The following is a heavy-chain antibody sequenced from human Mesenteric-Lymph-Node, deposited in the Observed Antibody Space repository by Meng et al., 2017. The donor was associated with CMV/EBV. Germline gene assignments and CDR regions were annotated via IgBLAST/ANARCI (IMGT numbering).Heavy chain of an antibody. CDR3: AREGWNDYGKDV. J-gene: IGHJ6*02. D-gene: IGHD1-1*01. Sequence: GESLKISCAASGFTVSSNYMSWVRQAPGKGLEWVSVIYSGGSTYYADSVKGRFTISRDNSKNTLYLQMNSLRAEDTAVYYCAREGWNDYGKDVWGQGTTVTVSS. CDR2: IYSGGST. CDR1: GFTVSSNY. V-gene: IGHV3-53*01.